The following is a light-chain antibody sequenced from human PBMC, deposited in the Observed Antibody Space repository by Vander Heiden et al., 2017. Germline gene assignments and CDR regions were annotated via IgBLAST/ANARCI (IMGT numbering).Light chain of an antibody. CDR1: SSDVGGYNY. J-gene: IGLJ1*01. V-gene: IGLV2-11*01. CDR2: DVS. CDR3: CSYAGSYTNV. Sequence: QSALTQPRSVSGSPGQSVTISCTGTSSDVGGYNYLSWYQQHPGKAPKLMIYDVSKRPSGVPDRFAGSKSGNTASLTISGLQAEDEADYYCCSYAGSYTNVFGTGTKVTVL.